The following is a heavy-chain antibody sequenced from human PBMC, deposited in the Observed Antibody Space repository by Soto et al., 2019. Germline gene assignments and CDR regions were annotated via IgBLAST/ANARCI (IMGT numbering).Heavy chain of an antibody. Sequence: EVQLVESGGSLVQPGGSLRLSCAASGFAFTSYRMHWVRQAPGKGLVWVSRTNTDGSNISYGDSVKGRFTISRDNAKHPLYLQMNSLRPEDTAVYYCAREDGYSYTYWGQGTLVAVSS. D-gene: IGHD5-18*01. CDR1: GFAFTSYR. V-gene: IGHV3-74*01. CDR3: AREDGYSYTY. J-gene: IGHJ4*02. CDR2: TNTDGSNI.